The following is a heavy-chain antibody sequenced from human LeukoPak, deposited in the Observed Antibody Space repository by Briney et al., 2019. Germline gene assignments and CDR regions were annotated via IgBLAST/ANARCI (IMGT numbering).Heavy chain of an antibody. CDR1: GSSISSYY. V-gene: IGHV4-59*08. J-gene: IGHJ4*02. Sequence: ETLSLTCTVSGSSISSYYWSWIRQPPGKGLEWIGYIYYSGSTNYNPSLKSRVTISVDTSKNQFSLKLSSVTAADTAVYYCARNYYDSSGYPNFDYWGQGTLVTVSS. D-gene: IGHD3-22*01. CDR3: ARNYYDSSGYPNFDY. CDR2: IYYSGST.